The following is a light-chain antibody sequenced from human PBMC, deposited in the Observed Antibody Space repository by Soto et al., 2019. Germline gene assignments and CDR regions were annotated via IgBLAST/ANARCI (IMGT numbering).Light chain of an antibody. J-gene: IGKJ2*01. Sequence: DIVMTQSPGTLSVSPGDRATLSCRASQSVSRNLAWYQQRPGQAPRLLIYDASVRATGIPARFSGGGSGTEFTLTISSLHSEDFAVYFCQHYDNWYTFGQGTKLEIK. V-gene: IGKV3-15*01. CDR1: QSVSRN. CDR2: DAS. CDR3: QHYDNWYT.